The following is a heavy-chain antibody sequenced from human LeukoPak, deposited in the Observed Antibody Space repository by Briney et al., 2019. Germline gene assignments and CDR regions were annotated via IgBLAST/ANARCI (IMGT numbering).Heavy chain of an antibody. CDR3: ARQGVEMATLDAFDI. J-gene: IGHJ3*02. CDR1: GGSISSSSYY. CDR2: IYYSGST. V-gene: IGHV4-39*07. Sequence: SETLSLTCTVSGGSISSSSYYWGWLRQPPGKGLEWIGSIYYSGSTYYNPSLKSRVTISVDTSKNQFSLKLSSVTAADTAVYYCARQGVEMATLDAFDIWGQGTMVTVSS. D-gene: IGHD5-24*01.